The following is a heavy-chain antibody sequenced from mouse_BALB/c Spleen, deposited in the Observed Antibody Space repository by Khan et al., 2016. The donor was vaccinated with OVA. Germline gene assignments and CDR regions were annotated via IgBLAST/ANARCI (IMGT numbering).Heavy chain of an antibody. CDR3: ARRTTEYALDY. V-gene: IGHV1-4*01. CDR2: INPRSG. D-gene: IGHD2-14*01. CDR1: GYTFTSHT. J-gene: IGHJ4*01. Sequence: QMQLEESGAELARPGASVKMSCKASGYTFTSHTMHWIKQRPGKGLEWIGYINPRSGYNQKLNDKATLTADISSSTAYLQLSSLTSEDSAVDYCARRTTEYALDYWGQGTSVTVSS.